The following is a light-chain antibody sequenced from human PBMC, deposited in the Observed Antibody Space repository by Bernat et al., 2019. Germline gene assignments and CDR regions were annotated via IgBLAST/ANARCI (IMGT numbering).Light chain of an antibody. CDR1: QDISNY. J-gene: IGKJ1*01. V-gene: IGKV1-39*01. CDR3: QQSYSTPWT. Sequence: DIQMTQSPSSLSASVGDRVTITCQASQDISNYLNWYQQKPGKAPKLLIYDASNLETGVPSRFSGSGSGTDFTLTISSLQPEDFATYYCQQSYSTPWTFRQGTKVEIK. CDR2: DAS.